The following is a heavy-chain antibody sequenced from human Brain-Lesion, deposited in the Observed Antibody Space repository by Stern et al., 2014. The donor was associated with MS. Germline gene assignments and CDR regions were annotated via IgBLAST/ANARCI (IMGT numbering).Heavy chain of an antibody. CDR3: ARVVRFLEWVPFDP. V-gene: IGHV4-30-2*01. D-gene: IGHD3-3*01. CDR1: GGSVSSGGYT. CDR2: IYENESS. Sequence: MQLVESGSGLVRPSQPLSLTCTVSGGSVSSGGYTWSWLRQPPGKGLEWIGYIYENESSYYNPSLKRRGTISIDRSKNQFSLRLSSMTAADTALYYCARVVRFLEWVPFDPWGQGILVTVSS. J-gene: IGHJ5*02.